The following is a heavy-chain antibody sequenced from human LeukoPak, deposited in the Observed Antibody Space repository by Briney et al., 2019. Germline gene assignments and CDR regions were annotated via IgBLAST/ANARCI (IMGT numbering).Heavy chain of an antibody. CDR2: ISYEGSNK. J-gene: IGHJ4*02. CDR1: GFTFSSYG. CDR3: AKRSQWLGHLDY. D-gene: IGHD6-19*01. Sequence: GRSLRLSCAASGFTFSSYGMHWVRQAPGKGLEWVAVISYEGSNKYYADSVKGRFTISRDNSKNTLFLQMNSLRAEDTAVYHCAKRSQWLGHLDYWGQGTLVTVSS. V-gene: IGHV3-30*18.